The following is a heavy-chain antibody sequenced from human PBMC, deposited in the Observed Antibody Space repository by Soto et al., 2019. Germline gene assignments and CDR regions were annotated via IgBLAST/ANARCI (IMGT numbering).Heavy chain of an antibody. D-gene: IGHD1-26*01. CDR1: GGSISSGGYS. Sequence: SETLSLTCAVSGGSISSGGYSWSWIRQPPGKGLEWIGYIYHSGSTYYNPSLKSRVTISVDRSKNQFSLKLSSVTAADTAVYYCARSGSYQRRTLYFDYWGQGTLVTVSS. CDR2: IYHSGST. J-gene: IGHJ4*02. V-gene: IGHV4-30-2*01. CDR3: ARSGSYQRRTLYFDY.